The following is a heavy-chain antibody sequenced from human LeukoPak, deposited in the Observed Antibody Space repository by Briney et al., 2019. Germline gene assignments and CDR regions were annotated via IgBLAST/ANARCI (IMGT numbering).Heavy chain of an antibody. D-gene: IGHD3-10*01. CDR2: IHDSGIT. CDR1: GGSISDSY. J-gene: IGHJ4*02. V-gene: IGHV4-59*01. Sequence: SETLSLTCTVSGGSISDSYWSWIRQPPGKGLEWIGKIHDSGITNYNPPLKSRVTFSVDTSKKQFSLNLNSVTAADTAVYYCASWPGAWYGEDYWGQGTLVTVSS. CDR3: ASWPGAWYGEDY.